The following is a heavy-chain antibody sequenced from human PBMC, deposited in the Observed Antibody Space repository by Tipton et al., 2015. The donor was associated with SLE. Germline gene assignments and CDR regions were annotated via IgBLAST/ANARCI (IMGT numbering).Heavy chain of an antibody. CDR3: ARETHYGDWYFGL. CDR2: IYYSGST. D-gene: IGHD4-17*01. Sequence: TLSLTCTVSGGSISSSSYYWGWFRQPSGKGLVWIGSIYYSGSTYYNPSLKSRVTISVDTSKNQFSLKLSSVTAADTAVYYCARETHYGDWYFGLWGLGTLVTVSP. J-gene: IGHJ2*01. CDR1: GGSISSSSYY. V-gene: IGHV4-39*07.